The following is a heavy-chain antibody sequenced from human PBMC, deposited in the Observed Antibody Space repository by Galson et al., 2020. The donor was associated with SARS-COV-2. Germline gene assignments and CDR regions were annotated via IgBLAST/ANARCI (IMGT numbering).Heavy chain of an antibody. J-gene: IGHJ5*02. Sequence: SETLSLTCAVYGGSFSGYYWSWIRQPPGKGLEWIGEINHSGSTNYNPSLKSRVTISVDTSKNQFSLKLSSVTAADTAVYYCARRYGSSWWYNWFDPWGQGTLVTVSS. CDR1: GGSFSGYY. CDR2: INHSGST. D-gene: IGHD6-13*01. V-gene: IGHV4-34*01. CDR3: ARRYGSSWWYNWFDP.